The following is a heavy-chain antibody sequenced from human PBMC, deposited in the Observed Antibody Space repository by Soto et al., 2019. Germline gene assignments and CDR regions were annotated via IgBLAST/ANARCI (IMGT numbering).Heavy chain of an antibody. V-gene: IGHV3-23*01. D-gene: IGHD5-18*01. CDR1: GFTFSSYA. J-gene: IGHJ4*02. CDR2: ISGSGGST. Sequence: GGSLRLSCAASGFTFSSYAMSWVRQAPGKGLEWVSAISGSGGSTYYADSVKGRFTISRDNSKNTLYLQMNSLRAEDTAVYYCATKKGSQLWFYWGQGTLVTVSS. CDR3: ATKKGSQLWFY.